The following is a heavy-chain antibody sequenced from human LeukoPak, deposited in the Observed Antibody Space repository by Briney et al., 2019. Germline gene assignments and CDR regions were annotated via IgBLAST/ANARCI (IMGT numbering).Heavy chain of an antibody. CDR1: GGTFSSYA. V-gene: IGHV1-69*13. CDR3: ARDPCSTSCYRGGYYYYYMDV. J-gene: IGHJ6*03. Sequence: VASVKVSCKASGGTFSSYAISWVRQAPGQGLGWMGGIIPIFGTANYAQKFQGRVTITADESTSTAYMELSSLRSEDTAVYYCARDPCSTSCYRGGYYYYYMDVWGKGTTVTVSS. D-gene: IGHD2-2*02. CDR2: IIPIFGTA.